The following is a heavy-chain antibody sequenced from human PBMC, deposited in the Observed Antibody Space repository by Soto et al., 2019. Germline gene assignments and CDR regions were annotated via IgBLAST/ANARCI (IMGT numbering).Heavy chain of an antibody. CDR2: IYYSGST. V-gene: IGHV4-39*01. J-gene: IGHJ6*02. CDR1: GGTISSTSYY. Sequence: QLQLQESGPGLVKPSETLSLTCTVSGGTISSTSYYWGWIRQPPGKGLEWIGSIYYSGSTYYNPSLKSRVTISVDTSKNQFSLKLSSVTAADTAVYFCAGQSAAGPRFHYYRYYNMDVWGQGTTVTVSS. CDR3: AGQSAAGPRFHYYRYYNMDV. D-gene: IGHD6-13*01.